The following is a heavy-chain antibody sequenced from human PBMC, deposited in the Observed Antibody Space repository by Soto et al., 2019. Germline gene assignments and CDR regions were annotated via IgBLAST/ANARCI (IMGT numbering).Heavy chain of an antibody. CDR2: ISYDGSNK. Sequence: GGSLRLSCAASGFTFSSYAMHWVRQAPGKGLEWVAVISYDGSNKYYADSVKGRFTISRDNSKNTLYLQMNSLRAEDTAVYYCARDVLPAEYSSSSLDYYGMDVWGQGTTVTVSS. D-gene: IGHD6-6*01. CDR3: ARDVLPAEYSSSSLDYYGMDV. J-gene: IGHJ6*02. CDR1: GFTFSSYA. V-gene: IGHV3-30-3*01.